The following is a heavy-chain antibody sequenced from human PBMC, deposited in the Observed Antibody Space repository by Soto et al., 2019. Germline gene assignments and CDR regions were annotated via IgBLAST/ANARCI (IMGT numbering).Heavy chain of an antibody. CDR3: ARMGSGWPSNSEDAFDI. CDR1: GGSISSYY. V-gene: IGHV4-59*01. CDR2: IYYSGST. D-gene: IGHD6-19*01. Sequence: SGTLSLTCTVSGGSISSYYWSWIRQPPGKGLEWIGYIYYSGSTNYNPSLKSRVAISVDTSKNQFSLKLSSVTAADTAVYYCARMGSGWPSNSEDAFDIWGQGTMVTVSS. J-gene: IGHJ3*02.